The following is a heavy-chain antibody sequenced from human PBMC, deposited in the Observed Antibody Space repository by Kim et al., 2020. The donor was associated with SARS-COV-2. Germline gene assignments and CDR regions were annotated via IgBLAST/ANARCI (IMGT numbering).Heavy chain of an antibody. V-gene: IGHV3-7*01. D-gene: IGHD4-17*01. J-gene: IGHJ6*02. Sequence: DSVKGRFTISRDNAKNSLYLQMNSLRVEVTAMYYCARVDYGYYYYYGMDVWGQGTTVTVSS. CDR3: ARVDYGYYYYYGMDV.